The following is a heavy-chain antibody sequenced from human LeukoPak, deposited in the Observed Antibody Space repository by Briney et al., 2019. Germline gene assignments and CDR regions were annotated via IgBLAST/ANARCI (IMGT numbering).Heavy chain of an antibody. Sequence: SETLSLTCAVSGGSISSSNWWSWVRQPPGKGLEWIGEIYHSGSTNYNPSLKSRVTISVDKSKNQFSLKLSSVTAADTAVYYCARDSSSWYTVYYFDYWGQGSLVTVSS. CDR1: GGSISSSNW. J-gene: IGHJ4*02. CDR2: IYHSGST. D-gene: IGHD6-13*01. V-gene: IGHV4-4*02. CDR3: ARDSSSWYTVYYFDY.